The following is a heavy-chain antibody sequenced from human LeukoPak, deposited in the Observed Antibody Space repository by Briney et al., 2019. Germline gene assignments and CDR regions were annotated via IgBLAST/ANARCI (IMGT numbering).Heavy chain of an antibody. J-gene: IGHJ2*01. V-gene: IGHV4-61*01. Sequence: PSETLSLTCTVSGGSISRSSYYWNWIRQPPGKGLEWIGNIYDRGSADYNPSLKSRVTISVDTSKNQVSLKLSSVTAADTALYYCARDKGPYWYFDLWGRGTLLTVSS. CDR2: IYDRGSA. CDR3: ARDKGPYWYFDL. CDR1: GGSISRSSYY.